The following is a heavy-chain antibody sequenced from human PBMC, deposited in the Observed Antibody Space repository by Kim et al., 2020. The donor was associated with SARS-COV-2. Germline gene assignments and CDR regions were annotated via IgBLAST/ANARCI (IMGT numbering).Heavy chain of an antibody. CDR1: GGSISTYY. CDR2: IYQSGST. V-gene: IGHV4-59*01. CDR3: ARERSDGFDI. Sequence: SETLSLTCTVSGGSISTYYWNWIRQSPGKGLEAIGYIYQSGSTNYNPSLKSRVTISGDTSKNLFSLNLRSVTAADTAVYYCARERSDGFDIWGPGTLVTVSS. D-gene: IGHD3-16*01. J-gene: IGHJ3*02.